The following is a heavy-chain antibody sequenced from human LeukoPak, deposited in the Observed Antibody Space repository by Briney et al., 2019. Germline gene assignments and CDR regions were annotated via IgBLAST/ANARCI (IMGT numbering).Heavy chain of an antibody. Sequence: GRSLRLSCAASGFSFSTFGMHWVRQAPGKGLEWVALIWYDGSNKYYADSVKVRFTISRDNSKDTLYLQMNSLRAEDTAVYYCARGDETYYFDYWGQGTLVTVAS. V-gene: IGHV3-33*01. CDR1: GFSFSTFG. CDR2: IWYDGSNK. CDR3: ARGDETYYFDY. J-gene: IGHJ4*02.